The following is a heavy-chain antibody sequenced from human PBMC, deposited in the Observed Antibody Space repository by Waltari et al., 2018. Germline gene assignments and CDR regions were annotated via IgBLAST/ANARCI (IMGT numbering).Heavy chain of an antibody. CDR3: ARDGGGNGYIHY. J-gene: IGHJ4*02. CDR2: MNTYGSST. D-gene: IGHD3-16*01. Sequence: EVQLVESGGGLVQPGGSLRLSCEASGFTFSSSYMHWVRQAPGKGLVVVSRMNTYGSSTNYADSVKGRFTISRDNGKNTLYLQMNSLRAEDAAVYYCARDGGGNGYIHYWGQGTLVTVSS. CDR1: GFTFSSSY. V-gene: IGHV3-74*01.